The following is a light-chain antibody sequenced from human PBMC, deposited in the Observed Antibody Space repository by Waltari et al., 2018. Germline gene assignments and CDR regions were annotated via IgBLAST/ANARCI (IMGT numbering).Light chain of an antibody. CDR2: KAN. CDR3: ALYMGSGIWV. J-gene: IGLJ3*02. Sequence: QTVVTQEPSLSVSPGGTVTLTCALSSGSLSPTSYAPWYQQTPGQAPRTLVYKANARSSGVPDRFSGSILGNTAALTITGAQADDESDYYCALYMGSGIWVFGGGTRLTVL. CDR1: SGSLSPTSY. V-gene: IGLV8-61*01.